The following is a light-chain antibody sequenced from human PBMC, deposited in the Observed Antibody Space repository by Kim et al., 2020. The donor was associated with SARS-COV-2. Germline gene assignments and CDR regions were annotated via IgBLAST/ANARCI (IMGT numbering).Light chain of an antibody. Sequence: QSALTQPASVSGSPGQSITISCTGTSSDVGDKNYVSWYQQHPGKVPKLLIYEVSKRPSGVSNRFSGSKSSNTASLTISGLQAEDEADYYCSSYAGSDNIYVFGTGTKVTVL. V-gene: IGLV2-14*03. J-gene: IGLJ1*01. CDR1: SSDVGDKNY. CDR2: EVS. CDR3: SSYAGSDNIYV.